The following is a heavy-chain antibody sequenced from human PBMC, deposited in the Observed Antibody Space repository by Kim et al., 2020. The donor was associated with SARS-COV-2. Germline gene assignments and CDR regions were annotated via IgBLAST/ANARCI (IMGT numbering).Heavy chain of an antibody. CDR3: VRYSGWYYFEY. Sequence: QTLSLTCVISGDSLSSNTVAWSWIRQSPSSGLEWLGRTYYRSKWSSDYAVSVKSRIIINADPSKNQFSLHLNSVTPDDTATYYCVRYSGWYYFEYWGQGTLVIVSS. J-gene: IGHJ4*02. V-gene: IGHV6-1*01. D-gene: IGHD6-19*01. CDR2: TYYRSKWSS. CDR1: GDSLSSNTVA.